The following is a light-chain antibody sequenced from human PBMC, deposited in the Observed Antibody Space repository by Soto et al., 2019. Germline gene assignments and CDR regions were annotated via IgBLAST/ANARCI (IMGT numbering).Light chain of an antibody. CDR3: HQTAANPWT. V-gene: IGKV1-39*01. Sequence: DIQMTQSPSSLSASVGDRVTITVRASQNIGVYLNWYQKKPGKAPELLIHAASSLQSGVPSTFSGSGSGTDFALTISSLQPEDFATYYCHQTAANPWTFAQGTKVDIK. J-gene: IGKJ1*01. CDR1: QNIGVY. CDR2: AAS.